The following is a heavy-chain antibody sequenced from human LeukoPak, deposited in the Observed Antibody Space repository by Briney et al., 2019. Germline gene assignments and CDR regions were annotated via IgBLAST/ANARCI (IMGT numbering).Heavy chain of an antibody. CDR3: ARGPSGYDSVDV. V-gene: IGHV1-2*02. D-gene: IGHD1-26*01. J-gene: IGHJ6*03. Sequence: ASVKVSCKASGYNFTDYHMHWVRQAPGQGLEWMGWINPHSGGTKYAEKFQGRVTMTRDTSINTAYMELSSLRSDDTAAYYCARGPSGYDSVDVWGKGTTVIVSS. CDR1: GYNFTDYH. CDR2: INPHSGGT.